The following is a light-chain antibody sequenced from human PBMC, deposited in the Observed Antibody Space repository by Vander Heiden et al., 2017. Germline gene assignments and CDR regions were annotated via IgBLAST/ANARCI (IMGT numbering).Light chain of an antibody. CDR3: QAWDNNIMM. J-gene: IGLJ3*02. CDR2: QDN. Sequence: GQTASITCSGDRLGDKYACWYQQKPGQSPVLVIYQDNKRPSGIPERFSGSTSANTATLTISGTQPMDEADYYSQAWDNNIMMFGGGTKLTVL. V-gene: IGLV3-1*01. CDR1: RLGDKY.